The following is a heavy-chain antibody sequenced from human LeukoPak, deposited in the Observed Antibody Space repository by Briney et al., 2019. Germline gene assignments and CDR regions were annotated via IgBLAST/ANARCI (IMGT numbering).Heavy chain of an antibody. CDR1: GYSITSGYY. CDR2: IFHSGSI. CDR3: ARMGVSYYYDSSTYFPVAFDV. D-gene: IGHD3-22*01. V-gene: IGHV4-38-2*01. J-gene: IGHJ3*01. Sequence: SETLSLTCAVSGYSITSGYYWGWVRPSPGRGLEWIGTIFHSGSIYYNPSLKSRVTLSVDTSKNQFSLKLSSLTAADTAIYYCARMGVSYYYDSSTYFPVAFDVWGQGTMVIVS.